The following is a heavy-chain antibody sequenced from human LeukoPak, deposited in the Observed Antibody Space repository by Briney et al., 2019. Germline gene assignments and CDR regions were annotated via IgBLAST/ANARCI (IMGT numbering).Heavy chain of an antibody. J-gene: IGHJ5*02. CDR2: A. CDR3: ARENIKGVTTLQNINWFDP. V-gene: IGHV1-69*05. D-gene: IGHD4-17*01. Sequence: ASYAQKFRGRVTITTDKSASTVYMELSSLRSEDTAVYYCARENIKGVTTLQNINWFDPWGQGTLVTVSS.